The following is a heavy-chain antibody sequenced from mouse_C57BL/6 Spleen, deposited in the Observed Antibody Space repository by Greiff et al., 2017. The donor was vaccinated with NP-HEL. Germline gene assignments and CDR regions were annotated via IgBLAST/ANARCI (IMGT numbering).Heavy chain of an antibody. CDR1: GYTFTSYW. Sequence: QVQLQQPGAELVKPGASVKMSCKASGYTFTSYWITWVKQRPGQGLEWIGDIYPGSGSTKYNEKFKSKAKLTVDTSSSTAYMQLSSLTSEDSAVYYCAREGANYGSSPDYWGQGTTLTVSS. J-gene: IGHJ2*01. V-gene: IGHV1-55*01. CDR3: AREGANYGSSPDY. D-gene: IGHD1-1*01. CDR2: IYPGSGST.